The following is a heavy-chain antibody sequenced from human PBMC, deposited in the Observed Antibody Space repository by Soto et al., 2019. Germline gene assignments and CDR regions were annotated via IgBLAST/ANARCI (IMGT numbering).Heavy chain of an antibody. CDR3: ARASYDSSTYYLDY. CDR2: IYYSGST. D-gene: IGHD3-22*01. J-gene: IGHJ4*02. Sequence: SETLSLTCTVSGASISSGDYYWTWIRQPPGKGLEWIGSIYYSGSTYYNPSLKSRVTISVDTSNNQFFLKLSSVTAADTAVYYCARASYDSSTYYLDYWGQGTLVS. CDR1: GASISSGDYY. V-gene: IGHV4-30-4*01.